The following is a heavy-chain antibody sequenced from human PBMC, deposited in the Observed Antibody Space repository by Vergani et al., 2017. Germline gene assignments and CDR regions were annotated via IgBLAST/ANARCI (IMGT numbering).Heavy chain of an antibody. Sequence: QVQLQESGPGLVKPSETLSLTCTVSGGSISSYYWSWIRQPPGKGLEWIGYIYTSGSTNYNPSLKSRVTISVDTSKNQFSLKLSSVTAADTAVYYCARRGSGWSLFDPWGQGTLVTVSS. CDR1: GGSISSYY. CDR2: IYTSGST. CDR3: ARRGSGWSLFDP. D-gene: IGHD6-19*01. J-gene: IGHJ5*02. V-gene: IGHV4-4*09.